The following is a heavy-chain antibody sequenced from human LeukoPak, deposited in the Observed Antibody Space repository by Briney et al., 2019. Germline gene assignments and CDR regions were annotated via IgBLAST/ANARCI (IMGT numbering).Heavy chain of an antibody. CDR1: GGSISSSTYY. CDR2: IYHSGST. D-gene: IGHD2-2*02. Sequence: SETLSLICTVSGGSISSSTYYWGWIRQPPGKGLEWIGYIYHSGSTYYNPSLKSRVTISVDRSKKQFSLKLSSVTAADTAVYYCARGTVDCSSTSCYKGAFDIWGQGTMVTVSS. CDR3: ARGTVDCSSTSCYKGAFDI. V-gene: IGHV4-39*07. J-gene: IGHJ3*02.